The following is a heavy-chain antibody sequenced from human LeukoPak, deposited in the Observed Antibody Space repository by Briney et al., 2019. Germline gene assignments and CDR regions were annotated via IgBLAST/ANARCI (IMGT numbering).Heavy chain of an antibody. CDR2: IIPIFGTA. V-gene: IGHV1-69*13. D-gene: IGHD6-19*01. CDR3: ARAPYSSGWYGGWFDP. J-gene: IGHJ5*02. CDR1: GGTFSSYA. Sequence: ASVKVSCKASGGTFSSYAISWVRQAAGQGLEWMGGIIPIFGTANYAQKFQGRGTITADESTSTAYMELSSLRSEDTAVYYCARAPYSSGWYGGWFDPWGQGTLVTVSS.